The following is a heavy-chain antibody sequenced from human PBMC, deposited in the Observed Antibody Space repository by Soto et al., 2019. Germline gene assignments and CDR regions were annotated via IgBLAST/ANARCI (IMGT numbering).Heavy chain of an antibody. V-gene: IGHV3-48*02. CDR2: ISGSGGGT. J-gene: IGHJ4*02. CDR3: ARSVEGHFDY. CDR1: GFTFSSYA. D-gene: IGHD6-19*01. Sequence: GGSLRLSCAASGFTFSSYAMHWVRQAPGEGQGLRRGLEWVSLISGSGGGTYYADSVKGRFTISRDNAKNSLYLQMNNLRDEDTAVYFCARSVEGHFDYWGQGTVVTVSS.